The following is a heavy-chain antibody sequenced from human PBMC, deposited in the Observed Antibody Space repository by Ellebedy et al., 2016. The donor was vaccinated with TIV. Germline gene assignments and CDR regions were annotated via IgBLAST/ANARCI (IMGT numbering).Heavy chain of an antibody. J-gene: IGHJ6*02. CDR2: IIPIFGTA. CDR1: GGTFSSYA. Sequence: SVKVSXKASGGTFSSYAISWVRQAPGQGLEWMGGIIPIFGTANYAQKFQGRVTITADESTSTAYMELSSLRSEDTAVYHCARDAGGSSRYYYYGMDVWGQGTTVTVSS. CDR3: ARDAGGSSRYYYYGMDV. D-gene: IGHD6-6*01. V-gene: IGHV1-69*13.